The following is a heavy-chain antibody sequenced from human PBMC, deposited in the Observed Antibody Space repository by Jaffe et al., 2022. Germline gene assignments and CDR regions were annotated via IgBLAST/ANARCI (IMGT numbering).Heavy chain of an antibody. Sequence: QVQLQQWGAGLLKPSETLSLTCAVYGGSFSGYYWSWIRQPPGKGLEWIGEINHSGSTNYNPSLKSRVTISVDTSKNQFSLKLSSVTAADTAVYYCAREEHSSGYYNPDAFDIWGQGTMVTVSS. CDR3: AREEHSSGYYNPDAFDI. V-gene: IGHV4-34*01. D-gene: IGHD3-22*01. CDR1: GGSFSGYY. J-gene: IGHJ3*02. CDR2: INHSGST.